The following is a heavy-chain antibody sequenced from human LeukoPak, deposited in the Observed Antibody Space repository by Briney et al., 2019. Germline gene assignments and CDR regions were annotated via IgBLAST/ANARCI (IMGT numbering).Heavy chain of an antibody. J-gene: IGHJ4*02. CDR3: ARERDFRSGPAFDY. D-gene: IGHD3-3*01. V-gene: IGHV4-34*01. Sequence: PSETLSLTCAVYGGSFSGYYWSWIRQPPGKGLEWIGEINHSGSTNYNPSLKSRVTISVDTSKSQFSLKLSSVTAADTAVYYCARERDFRSGPAFDYWGQGTLVTVSS. CDR2: INHSGST. CDR1: GGSFSGYY.